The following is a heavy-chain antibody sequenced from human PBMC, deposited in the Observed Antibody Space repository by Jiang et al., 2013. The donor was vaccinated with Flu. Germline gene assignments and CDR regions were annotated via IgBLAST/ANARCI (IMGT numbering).Heavy chain of an antibody. CDR1: GGSISSYY. Sequence: LLKPSETLSLTCTVSGGSISSYYWSWIRQPPGKGLEWIGYIYYSGSTNYNPSLKSRVTISVDTSKNQFSLKLSSVTAADTAVYYCARFPHSPMEATVVTPGIDYWGQGTLVTVSS. V-gene: IGHV4-59*01. CDR3: ARFPHSPMEATVVTPGIDY. CDR2: IYYSGST. J-gene: IGHJ4*02. D-gene: IGHD4-23*01.